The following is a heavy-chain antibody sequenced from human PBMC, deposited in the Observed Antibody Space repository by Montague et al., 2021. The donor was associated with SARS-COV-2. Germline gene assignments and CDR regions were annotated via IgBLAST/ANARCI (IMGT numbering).Heavy chain of an antibody. J-gene: IGHJ4*02. V-gene: IGHV4-34*01. Sequence: SETLSLTCTVYGGSFSGYYCSWSRKPPGKGLERNGESYHSGSTNYNPTLKSRVTITVDTSKNQFSLRLSPVTAADTAVYDCSRELQVGAMDYWGQGTLVTVSS. CDR3: SRELQVGAMDY. D-gene: IGHD1-26*01. CDR1: GGSFSGYY. CDR2: SYHSGST.